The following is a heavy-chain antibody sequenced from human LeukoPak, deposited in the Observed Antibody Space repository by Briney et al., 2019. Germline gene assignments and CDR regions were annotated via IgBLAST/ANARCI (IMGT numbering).Heavy chain of an antibody. V-gene: IGHV3-7*04. CDR2: IKQDGSEK. CDR3: ARGKGRSWGYFQH. D-gene: IGHD6-13*01. Sequence: GGSLRLSCAASGFTFSSYWMSWVRQAPGKGLEWVANIKQDGSEKYVDSVKGRFTISRDNAKNSLYLQMNSLRAEDTAVYYCARGKGRSWGYFQHWGQGTLVTVSS. J-gene: IGHJ1*01. CDR1: GFTFSSYW.